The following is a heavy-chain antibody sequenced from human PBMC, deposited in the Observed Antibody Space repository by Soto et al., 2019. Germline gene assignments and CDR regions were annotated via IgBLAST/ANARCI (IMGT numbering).Heavy chain of an antibody. Sequence: ASVKVSCKASGYTFTSYAMHWVRQAPGQRLEWMGWINAGNGNTKYSQKFQGRVTITRDTSASTAYMELSSLRSEDTAVYYCASGTLAFGYYYYGMDVWGQGTTVTVSS. CDR1: GYTFTSYA. J-gene: IGHJ6*02. D-gene: IGHD3-10*01. V-gene: IGHV1-3*01. CDR3: ASGTLAFGYYYYGMDV. CDR2: INAGNGNT.